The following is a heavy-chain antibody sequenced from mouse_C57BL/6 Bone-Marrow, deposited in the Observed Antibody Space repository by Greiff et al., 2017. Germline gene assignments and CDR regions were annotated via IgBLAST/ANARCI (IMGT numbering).Heavy chain of an antibody. CDR3: AGYNGYGPYYFDY. V-gene: IGHV1-59*01. D-gene: IGHD1-1*02. J-gene: IGHJ2*01. CDR2: IDPSDSYT. Sequence: QVQLQQSGAELVRPGTSVKLSCKASGYTFTSYWMHWVKQRPGQGLEWIGVIDPSDSYTNYNQKFKGKATLTVDTSSSTAYMQLSSLTSEDSAVCYCAGYNGYGPYYFDYWGQGTTLTVSS. CDR1: GYTFTSYW.